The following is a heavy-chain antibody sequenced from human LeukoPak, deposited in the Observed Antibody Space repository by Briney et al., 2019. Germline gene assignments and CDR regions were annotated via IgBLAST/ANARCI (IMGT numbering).Heavy chain of an antibody. CDR2: INHSGST. CDR3: ARGNTGITMIVVAFDP. D-gene: IGHD3-22*01. Sequence: PSETLSLTCAVYGGSFSGYYWSWIRQPPGKGLEWIGEINHSGSTNYNPSLKSRVTISVDTSKNQFPLKLSSVTAADTAVYYCARGNTGITMIVVAFDPWGQGTLVTVSS. V-gene: IGHV4-34*01. J-gene: IGHJ5*02. CDR1: GGSFSGYY.